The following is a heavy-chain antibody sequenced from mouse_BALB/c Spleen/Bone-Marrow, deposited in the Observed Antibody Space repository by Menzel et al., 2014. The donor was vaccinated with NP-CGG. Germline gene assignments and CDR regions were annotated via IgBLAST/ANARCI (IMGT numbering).Heavy chain of an antibody. D-gene: IGHD1-1*02. V-gene: IGHV1-54*03. CDR3: ARGVGGHPMDY. J-gene: IGHJ4*01. Sequence: LVESGAELVRPGTSVKVSCKASGYAFTNYLIEWVKQRPGQGLERIGVINPGSGGTNYNEKFKGKATVTTDKSSSTAYMQISSLTSDDSAVYFCARGVGGHPMDYWGQGASVTVSS. CDR2: INPGSGGT. CDR1: GYAFTNYL.